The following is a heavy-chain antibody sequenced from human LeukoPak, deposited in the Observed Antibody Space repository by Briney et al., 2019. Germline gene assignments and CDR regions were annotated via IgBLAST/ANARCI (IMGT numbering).Heavy chain of an antibody. CDR1: GGSISSGSYY. CDR3: ARDLYYYDSSGYYLWGFDI. CDR2: IYTSGST. Sequence: SQTLSLTCTVSGGSISSGSYYWSWIWQPARKGLEWIGRIYTSGSTNYNPSLKSRVTISVDTSKNQFSLKLSSVTAADTAVYYCARDLYYYDSSGYYLWGFDIWGQGTMVTVSS. V-gene: IGHV4-61*02. D-gene: IGHD3-22*01. J-gene: IGHJ3*02.